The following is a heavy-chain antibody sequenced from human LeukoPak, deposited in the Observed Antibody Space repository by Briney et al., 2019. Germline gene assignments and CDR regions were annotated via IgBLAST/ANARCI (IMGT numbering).Heavy chain of an antibody. CDR2: LHSSGTT. CDR1: GDSISSYY. D-gene: IGHD3-10*01. CDR3: ARDSDYHASGHDY. V-gene: IGHV4-4*07. Sequence: PSETLSLTCTVPGDSISSYYWSWIRQSAGRGLEWIVRLHSSGTTNYNPYLESRVTMSVDTSKNQFSLMLSSVTAADTAIYYCARDSDYHASGHDYWGQGTLVTVSS. J-gene: IGHJ4*02.